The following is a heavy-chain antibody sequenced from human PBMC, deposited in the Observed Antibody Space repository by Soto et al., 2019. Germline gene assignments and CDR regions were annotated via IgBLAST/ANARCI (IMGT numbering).Heavy chain of an antibody. V-gene: IGHV4-59*01. CDR3: ARDRWTARANWFNP. Sequence: SETLSLTCTVFGGSIDDYYWSWIRQSPGKGLEWIGHISDRGSTDYNPCLKSRVTISVDRSKKQFSLKVTSVTPADTAVYYCARDRWTARANWFNPWGQGTLVTVSS. CDR1: GGSIDDYY. J-gene: IGHJ5*02. CDR2: ISDRGST. D-gene: IGHD3-16*02.